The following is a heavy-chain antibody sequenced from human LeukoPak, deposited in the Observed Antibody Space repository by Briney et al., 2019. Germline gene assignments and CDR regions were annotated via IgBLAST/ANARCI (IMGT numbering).Heavy chain of an antibody. CDR3: TTAYYDSSGYYYFDY. D-gene: IGHD3-22*01. Sequence: GGSLRLSCAASGFTFSNAWMSWVRQAPGKGLEWVGRIKSKTDGGTTDYAAPVKGRFTISRDDSKNTLYPQMNSLKTEDTAVYYCTTAYYDSSGYYYFDYWGQGTLVTVSS. CDR1: GFTFSNAW. CDR2: IKSKTDGGTT. J-gene: IGHJ4*02. V-gene: IGHV3-15*01.